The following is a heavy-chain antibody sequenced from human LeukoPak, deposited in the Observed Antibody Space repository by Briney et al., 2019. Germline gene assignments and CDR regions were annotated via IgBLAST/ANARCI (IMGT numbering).Heavy chain of an antibody. CDR3: ARDLRSYYYDSSGYYLLY. Sequence: GASVKVSCKASGYTFTSYGISWVRQAPGQGLEWMGWISAYNGNTNYAQKLQGRVTMTTDTPTNTAYMELRSLRSDDTAVYYCARDLRSYYYDSSGYYLLYWGQGTLVTVSS. J-gene: IGHJ4*02. D-gene: IGHD3-22*01. CDR1: GYTFTSYG. V-gene: IGHV1-18*01. CDR2: ISAYNGNT.